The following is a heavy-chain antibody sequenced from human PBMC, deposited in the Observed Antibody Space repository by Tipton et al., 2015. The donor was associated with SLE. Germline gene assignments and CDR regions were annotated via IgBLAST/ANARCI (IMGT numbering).Heavy chain of an antibody. J-gene: IGHJ6*03. CDR3: ARDSGDHFYYYMDV. CDR1: GFTFSAYS. V-gene: IGHV3-21*01. CDR2: ICPTSTYI. D-gene: IGHD7-27*01. Sequence: GSLRLSCAGSGFTFSAYSMNWVRQAPGKGLEWVSSICPTSTYIYYADSLKGRFTISRDNAENSLYLQLNSLRAEDTAVYYCARDSGDHFYYYMDVWGKGTTVTVSS.